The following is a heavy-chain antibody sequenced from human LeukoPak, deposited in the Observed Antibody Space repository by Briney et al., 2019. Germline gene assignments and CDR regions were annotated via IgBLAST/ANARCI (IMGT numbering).Heavy chain of an antibody. CDR2: IIPIFGTA. CDR3: ARRSFTTYYDFWSGYDDAFDI. Sequence: SVKVSCKASGGTFSSYAISWVRQAPGQGLEWMGGIIPIFGTANYAQKFQGRVTITTDESTSTAYMELSSLRSEDTAVYYCARRSFTTYYDFWSGYDDAFDIWGQGTMVTVSS. CDR1: GGTFSSYA. J-gene: IGHJ3*02. D-gene: IGHD3-3*01. V-gene: IGHV1-69*05.